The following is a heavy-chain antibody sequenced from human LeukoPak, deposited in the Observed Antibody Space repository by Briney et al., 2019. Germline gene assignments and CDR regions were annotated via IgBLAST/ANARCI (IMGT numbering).Heavy chain of an antibody. V-gene: IGHV4-4*07. D-gene: IGHD6-13*01. CDR2: IYTSGST. CDR1: GGSITNYY. CDR3: ARRWAAAGKNWFDP. Sequence: SETLSLTCTVSGGSITNYYWSWIRQPAGKGLEWIGRIYTSGSTDYNPSLKSRVTMSVDTSKNHFSLNLTSVTAADTAIYYCARRWAAAGKNWFDPWGQGTLVTVSS. J-gene: IGHJ5*02.